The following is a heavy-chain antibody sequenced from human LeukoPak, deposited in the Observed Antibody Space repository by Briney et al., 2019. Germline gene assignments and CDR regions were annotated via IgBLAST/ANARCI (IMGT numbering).Heavy chain of an antibody. Sequence: GGSLRLSCADSGFTFRSYWMHWVRQAPGKGLVWVSRINRDGSSITYADSVKGLFTISRDNAKNTLYLQMNSLRVEDTAVHYCAREGRVSGYDFDCWGQGTLVTVSS. D-gene: IGHD5-12*01. J-gene: IGHJ4*02. CDR2: INRDGSSI. CDR3: AREGRVSGYDFDC. CDR1: GFTFRSYW. V-gene: IGHV3-74*03.